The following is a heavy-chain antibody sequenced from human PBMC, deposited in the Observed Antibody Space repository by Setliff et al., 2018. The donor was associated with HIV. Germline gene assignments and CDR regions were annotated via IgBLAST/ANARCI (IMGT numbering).Heavy chain of an antibody. CDR1: GGSITNTNYY. CDR3: ARLEAGTGTVTTRGGAFDV. D-gene: IGHD4-17*01. V-gene: IGHV4-39*01. CDR2: IYHTGSA. J-gene: IGHJ3*01. Sequence: SETLSLTCTVSGGSITNTNYYWGWIRQPPGKGLEWIATIYHTGSAYYNSSLKSRVTISVDTSKNQFSLRVNSVTAADTAVYYCARLEAGTGTVTTRGGAFDVWGQGTLVTVS.